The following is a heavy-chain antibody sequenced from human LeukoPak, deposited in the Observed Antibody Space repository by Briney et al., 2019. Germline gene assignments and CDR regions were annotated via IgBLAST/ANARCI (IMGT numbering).Heavy chain of an antibody. CDR1: GGSINSYY. V-gene: IGHV4-59*01. CDR2: IYYSGTT. J-gene: IGHJ6*03. D-gene: IGHD4-11*01. CDR3: ARVAYSTPGYYYMDV. Sequence: PSETLSLTCTVSGGSINSYYWSWIRQPPGKGLEWIGYIYYSGTTIYNPSLKSRVTISVDTSKSQFSLKLSFVTTADTALYYCARVAYSTPGYYYMDVGGKGTTVTV.